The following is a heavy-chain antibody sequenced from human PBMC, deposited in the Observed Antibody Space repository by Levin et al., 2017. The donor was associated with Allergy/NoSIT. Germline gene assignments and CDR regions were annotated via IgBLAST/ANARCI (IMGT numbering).Heavy chain of an antibody. V-gene: IGHV3-30*18. D-gene: IGHD4-17*01. CDR1: GFTFSSYG. Sequence: GESLKISCAASGFTFSSYGMHWVRQAPGKGLEWVAVISYDGSNKYYADSVKGRFTISRDNSKNTLYLQMNSLRAEDTAVYYCAKDSDYGDSAWFYFDYWGQGTLVTVSS. CDR3: AKDSDYGDSAWFYFDY. CDR2: ISYDGSNK. J-gene: IGHJ4*02.